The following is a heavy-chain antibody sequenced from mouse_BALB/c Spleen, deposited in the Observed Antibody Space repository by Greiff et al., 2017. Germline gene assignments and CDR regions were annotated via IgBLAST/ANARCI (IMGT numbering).Heavy chain of an antibody. CDR3: ARDRGRRNFDY. CDR1: GFTFSSYG. CDR2: ISSGGSYT. Sequence: EVKLMESGGDLVKPGGSLKLSCAASGFTFSSYGMSWVRQTPDKRLEWVATISSGGSYTYYPDSVKGRFTISRDNAKNTLYLQMSSLKSEDTAMYYCARDRGRRNFDYWGQGTTLTVSS. D-gene: IGHD3-1*01. V-gene: IGHV5-6*01. J-gene: IGHJ2*01.